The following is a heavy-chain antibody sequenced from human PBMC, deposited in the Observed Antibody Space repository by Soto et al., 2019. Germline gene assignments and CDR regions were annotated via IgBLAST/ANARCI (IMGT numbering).Heavy chain of an antibody. Sequence: QVQLVQSGAEVKKPGSSVKVSCMASGSIFTSHTINWVRQAPGQGLEWMGRIIPILGKADYAQKFPGRVRIKADKSTNTAYMEVSSLRSDDTAVYYCARDIPSQWLPEGDVWGQGTMVTVSS. D-gene: IGHD6-19*01. CDR1: GSIFTSHT. CDR3: ARDIPSQWLPEGDV. CDR2: IIPILGKA. J-gene: IGHJ3*01. V-gene: IGHV1-69*08.